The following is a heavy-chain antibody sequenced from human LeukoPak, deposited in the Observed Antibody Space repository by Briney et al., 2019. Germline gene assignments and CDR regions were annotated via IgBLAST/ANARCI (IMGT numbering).Heavy chain of an antibody. J-gene: IGHJ5*02. V-gene: IGHV3-20*04. Sequence: GGSQRLSCAASGFTFDDYGMSWVRQAPGKGLEWVSGINWNGGSTGYADSVKGRFTISRDNAKNSLYLQMNSLRAEDTALYYCARPIMAAAGTRWFDPWGQGTLVTVSS. CDR2: INWNGGST. CDR3: ARPIMAAAGTRWFDP. D-gene: IGHD6-13*01. CDR1: GFTFDDYG.